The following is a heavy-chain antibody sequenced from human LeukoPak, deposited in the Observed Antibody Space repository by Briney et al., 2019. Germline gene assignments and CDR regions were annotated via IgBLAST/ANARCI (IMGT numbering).Heavy chain of an antibody. Sequence: GRSLRLSCAASGFTFDDYAMHWVRQAPGKGLEWVSGISWNSGSIGYADSVKGRFTISRDNAKNSLYLQMNSLRAEDTALYYCANSRPYYYYMDVWGKGTTVTVSS. CDR2: ISWNSGSI. V-gene: IGHV3-9*01. CDR3: ANSRPYYYYMDV. CDR1: GFTFDDYA. J-gene: IGHJ6*03. D-gene: IGHD6-13*01.